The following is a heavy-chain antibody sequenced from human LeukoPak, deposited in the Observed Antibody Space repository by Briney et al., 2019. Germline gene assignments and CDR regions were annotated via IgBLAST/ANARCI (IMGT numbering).Heavy chain of an antibody. V-gene: IGHV3-23*01. D-gene: IGHD6-19*01. CDR2: ISGSGDST. CDR1: GFTFSTYA. Sequence: GRSLRLSCAASGFTFSTYAMSWVRQAPGKGLEWVSAISGSGDSTYYADSVKGRFTISGDNSKNTLYLQMNSLRAEDTAVYYCAKGQVGWYYFTMDVWGQGTTVTVSS. J-gene: IGHJ6*02. CDR3: AKGQVGWYYFTMDV.